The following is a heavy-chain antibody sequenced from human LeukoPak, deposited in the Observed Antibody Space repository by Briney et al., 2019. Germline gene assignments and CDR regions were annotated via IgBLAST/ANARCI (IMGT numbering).Heavy chain of an antibody. D-gene: IGHD6-19*01. CDR1: GGSISSSSYY. CDR2: IYYSGST. CDR3: AGTSGWYSYSVYYFDY. V-gene: IGHV4-39*01. J-gene: IGHJ4*02. Sequence: KPSETLSLTCTVSGGSISSSSYYWGWIRQPPGKGLEWIGSIYYSGSTYYNPSLKSRVTISVDTSKNQFSLKLSSVTAADTAVYYCAGTSGWYSYSVYYFDYWGQGTLVTVSS.